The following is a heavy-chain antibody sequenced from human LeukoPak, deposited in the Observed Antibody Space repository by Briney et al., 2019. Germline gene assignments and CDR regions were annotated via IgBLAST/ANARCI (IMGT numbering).Heavy chain of an antibody. CDR1: GGSISNYY. V-gene: IGHV4-59*01. J-gene: IGHJ2*01. CDR3: ARGPAPWYFDL. CDR2: IYYSGST. D-gene: IGHD2-2*01. Sequence: TASETLSLTCTVSGGSISNYYWSWIRQPPGKGLEWIGCIYYSGSTSYNPSLKSRVTISVDTSKNQFSLKLNSVTAADTAVYYCARGPAPWYFDLWGRGTLVTVSS.